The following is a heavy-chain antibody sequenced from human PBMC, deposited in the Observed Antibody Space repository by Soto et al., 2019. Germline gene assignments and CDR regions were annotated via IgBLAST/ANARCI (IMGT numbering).Heavy chain of an antibody. Sequence: TSETLSLTCTVSGGSISSSSYYWGWIRQPPGKGLEWIGSIYYSGSTYYNPSLKSRVTISVDTSKNQFSLKLSSVTAADTAVYYCARLTGYSSGWSVDYWGQGTLVTVSS. D-gene: IGHD6-19*01. CDR2: IYYSGST. J-gene: IGHJ4*02. CDR3: ARLTGYSSGWSVDY. CDR1: GGSISSSSYY. V-gene: IGHV4-39*01.